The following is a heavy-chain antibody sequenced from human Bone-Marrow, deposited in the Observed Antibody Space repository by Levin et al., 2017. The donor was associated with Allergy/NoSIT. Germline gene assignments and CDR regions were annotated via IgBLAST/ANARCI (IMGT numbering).Heavy chain of an antibody. CDR3: AGRAAFDV. CDR1: GNIFVTYW. CDR2: IHMGDSDT. Sequence: GGSLKISCQGSGNIFVTYWIGWVRQIPGKGLEWMGIIHMGDSDTRYSPSFQGQVTISADKSISTAYLQWSSLKASDTAMYYCAGRAAFDVWGQGTMVTVSS. V-gene: IGHV5-51*01. J-gene: IGHJ3*01.